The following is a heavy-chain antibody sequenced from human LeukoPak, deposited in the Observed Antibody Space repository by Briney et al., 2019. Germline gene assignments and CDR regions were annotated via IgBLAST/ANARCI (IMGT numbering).Heavy chain of an antibody. V-gene: IGHV4-4*07. CDR1: GGSISSYY. CDR2: MYITGNT. Sequence: PSETLFPTCTVYGGSISSYYWSWIRQPAGKGLEWIGRMYITGNTNYNPSLKSRVTMSLDTSKNHFSLKLSSVTAADTAVYYCARDSTASSPWYFDLWGRGTLVTVSS. J-gene: IGHJ2*01. D-gene: IGHD2-21*02. CDR3: ARDSTASSPWYFDL.